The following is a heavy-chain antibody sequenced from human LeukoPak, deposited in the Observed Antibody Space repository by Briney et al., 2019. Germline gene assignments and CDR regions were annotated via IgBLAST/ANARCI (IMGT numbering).Heavy chain of an antibody. Sequence: SETLSLTCAVYGGSLSGYYWTWIRQPPGKELEWIGEIHHSGSTNYNPSLKSRVSISGDASKNQVSLKLRSVTAADTAVYYCARGQLAGYYFDYWGQGTLVTVSS. D-gene: IGHD6-19*01. CDR3: ARGQLAGYYFDY. J-gene: IGHJ4*02. V-gene: IGHV4-34*01. CDR2: IHHSGST. CDR1: GGSLSGYY.